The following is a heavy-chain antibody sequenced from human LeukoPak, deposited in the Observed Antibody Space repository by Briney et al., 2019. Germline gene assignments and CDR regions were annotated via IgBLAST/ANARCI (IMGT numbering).Heavy chain of an antibody. CDR2: VNPNSGGT. D-gene: IGHD2-2*02. Sequence: ASVKVSCKTSGYTFTDLYIHWVRQATGQGLEWMGRVNPNSGGTDYAQKFQGRVTMTRDTSIGTAYMELNRLRSDDTAVYFCARGEVVPAAISYYYYGVAVWGQGTTVTVSS. J-gene: IGHJ6*02. CDR1: GYTFTDLY. V-gene: IGHV1-2*06. CDR3: ARGEVVPAAISYYYYGVAV.